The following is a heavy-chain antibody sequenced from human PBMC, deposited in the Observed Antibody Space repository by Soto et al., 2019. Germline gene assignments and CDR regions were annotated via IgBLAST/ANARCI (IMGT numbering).Heavy chain of an antibody. CDR2: INPSGGST. CDR3: ARAALFCSSTSCSGALDV. V-gene: IGHV1-46*03. J-gene: IGHJ6*02. Sequence: ASVKVSCKASGYTFTSYYMHWVRQAPGQGLEWMGIINPSGGSTSYAQKFQGRVTMTRDTSTSTVYMELSSLRSEDTAVYYCARAALFCSSTSCSGALDVWGQGTTVTVSS. CDR1: GYTFTSYY. D-gene: IGHD2-2*01.